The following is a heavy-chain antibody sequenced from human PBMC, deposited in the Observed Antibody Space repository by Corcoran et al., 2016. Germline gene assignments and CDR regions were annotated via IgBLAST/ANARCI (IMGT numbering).Heavy chain of an antibody. CDR3: ARDKLRYFDW. Sequence: QLQLQESGPGLVKPSETLSLTCTVSGGSISSSSYYWGWIRQPPGKGLEWIGSIYYSGSTYYNPSLKSRVTIAVDTAKNQFSLKLSSVTAADTAVYYCARDKLRYFDWWGQGTLVTVSS. D-gene: IGHD3-9*01. CDR1: GGSISSSSYY. V-gene: IGHV4-39*07. CDR2: IYYSGST. J-gene: IGHJ4*02.